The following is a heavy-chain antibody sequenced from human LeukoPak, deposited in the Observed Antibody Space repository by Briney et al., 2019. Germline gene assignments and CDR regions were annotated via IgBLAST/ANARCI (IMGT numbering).Heavy chain of an antibody. CDR3: ATGPSGYFFNY. Sequence: GGSLRLSCAASGFTFSDYYMTWIRQAPGQGPEWISYISSSGGTIFYADSVKGRFTISRDNAKNSVYLQMNSLRAEDTAVYYCATGPSGYFFNYWGQGTLVTVSS. CDR1: GFTFSDYY. J-gene: IGHJ4*02. CDR2: ISSSGGTI. V-gene: IGHV3-11*04. D-gene: IGHD2-8*02.